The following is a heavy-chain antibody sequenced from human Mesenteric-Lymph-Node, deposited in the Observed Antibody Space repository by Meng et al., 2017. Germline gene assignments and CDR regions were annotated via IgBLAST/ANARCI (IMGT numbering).Heavy chain of an antibody. Sequence: GGSLRFSCAASGFTFSSYAMSWVRQAPGKGLEWVSVISGSGGSTYYADSVKGRFTISRDNSKNTLYLQVNSLKTEDTAVYYCTTLFPYYDILTGYSDYFDYWGQGTLVTVSS. CDR3: TTLFPYYDILTGYSDYFDY. V-gene: IGHV3-23*01. CDR2: ISGSGGST. J-gene: IGHJ4*02. D-gene: IGHD3-9*01. CDR1: GFTFSSYA.